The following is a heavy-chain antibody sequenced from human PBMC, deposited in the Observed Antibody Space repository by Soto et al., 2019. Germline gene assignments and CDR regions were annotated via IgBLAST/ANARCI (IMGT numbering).Heavy chain of an antibody. J-gene: IGHJ6*02. Sequence: QVQLVQSGAEVKKPGSSVKVSCKASGGTFSSYAISWVRQAPGQGLEWMGGIIPIFGTANYAQKFQGRVTITADESTSTACMELSSLRSEDTAVYYCARDGPNYYGSGSYYHYYGMDVWGQGTTVTVSS. D-gene: IGHD3-10*01. V-gene: IGHV1-69*01. CDR1: GGTFSSYA. CDR3: ARDGPNYYGSGSYYHYYGMDV. CDR2: IIPIFGTA.